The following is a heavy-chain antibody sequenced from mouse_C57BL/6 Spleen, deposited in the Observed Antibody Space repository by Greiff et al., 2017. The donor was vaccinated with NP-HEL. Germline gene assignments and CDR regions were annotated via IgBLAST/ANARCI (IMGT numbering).Heavy chain of an antibody. D-gene: IGHD2-4*01. Sequence: EVQLQQSGPGMVKPSQSLSLTCTVTGYSITSGYDWHWIRHFPGNKLEWMGYISYSGSTNYNPSLKSRISITHDTSKNHFFLKLNSVTTEDTATYYCARDDDYDGSMDYWGQGTSVTVSS. CDR1: GYSITSGYD. V-gene: IGHV3-1*01. CDR3: ARDDDYDGSMDY. CDR2: ISYSGST. J-gene: IGHJ4*01.